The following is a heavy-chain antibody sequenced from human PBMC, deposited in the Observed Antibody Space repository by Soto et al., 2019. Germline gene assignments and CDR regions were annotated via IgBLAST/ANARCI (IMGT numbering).Heavy chain of an antibody. J-gene: IGHJ4*02. CDR2: IIPILGIA. Sequence: ASVKVSCKASGGTFSSYTISWVRQAPGQGLEWMGRIIPILGIANYAQKFQGRVTITADKSTSTAYMELSSLRSEDTAVYYCARHPRIAAPAYYFDYWGQGTLVTVSS. CDR1: GGTFSSYT. CDR3: ARHPRIAAPAYYFDY. V-gene: IGHV1-69*02. D-gene: IGHD6-6*01.